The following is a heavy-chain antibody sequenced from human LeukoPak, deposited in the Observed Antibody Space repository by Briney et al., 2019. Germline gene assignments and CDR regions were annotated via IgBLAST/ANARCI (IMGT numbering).Heavy chain of an antibody. CDR2: IYSGGSI. CDR3: ARPPYGGVDY. Sequence: GGSLRLSCAASGFTFGNYAMSWVRQAPGKGLEWVSVIYSGGSIYYADSVKGRFTISRDKSKNTLYLQMNSLRAEDTAVYYCARPPYGGVDYWGQGTLVTVSS. J-gene: IGHJ4*02. CDR1: GFTFGNYA. V-gene: IGHV3-66*04. D-gene: IGHD4-23*01.